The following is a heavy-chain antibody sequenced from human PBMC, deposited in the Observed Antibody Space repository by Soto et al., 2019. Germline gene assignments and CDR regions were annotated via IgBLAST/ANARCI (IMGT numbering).Heavy chain of an antibody. CDR1: GGSFSGYY. V-gene: IGHV4-34*01. CDR3: ARERNLGAVAGTWDY. J-gene: IGHJ4*02. CDR2: INHSGST. D-gene: IGHD6-19*01. Sequence: PSETLSLTCAVYGGSFSGYYWSWIRQPPGKGLEWIGEINHSGSTNYNPSLKSRVTISVDTSKNKFSLKLSSVTAADTAVYYCARERNLGAVAGTWDYWGQGTLVTVS.